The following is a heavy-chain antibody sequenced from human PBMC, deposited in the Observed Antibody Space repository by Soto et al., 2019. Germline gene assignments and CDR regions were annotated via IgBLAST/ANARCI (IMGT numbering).Heavy chain of an antibody. J-gene: IGHJ6*02. CDR1: GFTFSNYG. Sequence: QVQLVESGGGVVQPGRSLRLSCAASGFTFSNYGMHWVRQAPGKGLEWVAVILNDGSNRYHADSVKDRFTISRDNSKNTLYLQMNRLRAEDTAVDYFGRDDEYSGNGMDVWGQGTTVTVS. CDR3: GRDDEYSGNGMDV. CDR2: ILNDGSNR. V-gene: IGHV3-33*01. D-gene: IGHD3-10*01.